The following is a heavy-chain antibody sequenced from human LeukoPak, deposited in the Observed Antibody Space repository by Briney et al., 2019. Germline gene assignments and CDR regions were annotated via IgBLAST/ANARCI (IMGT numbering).Heavy chain of an antibody. CDR3: ARVYSSPED. CDR1: GFTFSSYG. V-gene: IGHV3-48*03. Sequence: PGRSLRLSCAASGFTFSSYGMNWVRQAPGKGLEWVSFISRSGTTTHYADSVKGRFTISRDNARKSLYLQMNSLRADDTAVYYCARVYSSPEDWGEGSLATVSS. CDR2: ISRSGTTT. J-gene: IGHJ1*01. D-gene: IGHD2-15*01.